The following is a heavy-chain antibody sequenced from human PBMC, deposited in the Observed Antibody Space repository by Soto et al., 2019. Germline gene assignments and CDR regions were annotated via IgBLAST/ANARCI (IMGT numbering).Heavy chain of an antibody. CDR1: GGSISSGDYY. Sequence: SETRSLTCTVSGGSISSGDYYWRSIGQSPGKGLEWIGYIYYSGSTYYKPSLKSRVTISVDTSKKQFSLKLSSVTAADTAVYYCARHGGRNGYSYGLGYFDYWGPGTLVTVSS. J-gene: IGHJ4*02. CDR2: IYYSGST. V-gene: IGHV4-30-4*01. D-gene: IGHD5-18*01. CDR3: ARHGGRNGYSYGLGYFDY.